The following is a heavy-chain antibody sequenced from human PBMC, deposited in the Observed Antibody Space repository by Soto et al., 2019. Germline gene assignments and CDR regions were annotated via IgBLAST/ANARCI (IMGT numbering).Heavy chain of an antibody. CDR1: GFTFSSYA. CDR2: ISYDGSNK. CDR3: ARAGVGQLASSDY. J-gene: IGHJ4*02. V-gene: IGHV3-30-3*01. D-gene: IGHD6-6*01. Sequence: QVQLVESGGGVVQPGRSLRLSCAASGFTFSSYAMHWVRQAPGKGLEWVAVISYDGSNKYYADSVKGRFTISRDNSKNTLYLQMNSLRAEDTAVYYCARAGVGQLASSDYWGQGTLVTVSS.